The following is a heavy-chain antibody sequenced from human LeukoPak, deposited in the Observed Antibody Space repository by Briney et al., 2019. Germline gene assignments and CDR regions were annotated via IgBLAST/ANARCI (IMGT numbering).Heavy chain of an antibody. CDR2: IYTSGST. CDR1: GGSISTYY. J-gene: IGHJ4*02. CDR3: ARDGVFWSGYYTPLFDY. D-gene: IGHD3-3*01. V-gene: IGHV4-4*07. Sequence: PSETLSLTCTVSGGSISTYYWSWIRQPAGKGLEWIGRIYTSGSTNYNPSLKSRVTMSVDTSKNQFSLKLSSVTAADTAVYYCARDGVFWSGYYTPLFDYWGQGTLVTVSS.